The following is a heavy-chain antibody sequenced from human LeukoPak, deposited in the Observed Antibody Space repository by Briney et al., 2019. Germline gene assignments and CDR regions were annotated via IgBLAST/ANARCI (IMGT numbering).Heavy chain of an antibody. J-gene: IGHJ4*02. D-gene: IGHD3-16*01. CDR1: GFNFSNYW. CDR2: IKHDGSEK. V-gene: IGHV3-7*01. CDR3: ARALSHCLDY. Sequence: GGSLRLSCVVSGFNFSNYWMNWVPQAPGKGLEWVANIKHDGSEKYYVDSVKGRFSISRDNAKKSLYLQMNSLRAEDTAVYYCARALSHCLDYWGQGTLVTVSS.